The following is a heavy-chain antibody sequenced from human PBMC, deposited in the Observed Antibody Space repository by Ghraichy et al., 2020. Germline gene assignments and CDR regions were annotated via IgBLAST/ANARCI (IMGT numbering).Heavy chain of an antibody. V-gene: IGHV4-34*01. Sequence: SETLSLTCAVYGGSFSGYYWSWIRQPPGKGLEWIGEINHSGSTNYNPSLKSRVTISVDTSKNQFSLKLSSVTAADTAVYYCARGFTVTTFDWFDPWGQGTLVTVSS. CDR1: GGSFSGYY. CDR3: ARGFTVTTFDWFDP. D-gene: IGHD4-17*01. CDR2: INHSGST. J-gene: IGHJ5*02.